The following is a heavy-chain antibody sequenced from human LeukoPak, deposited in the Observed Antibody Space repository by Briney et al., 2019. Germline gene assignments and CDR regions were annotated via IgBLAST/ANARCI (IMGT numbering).Heavy chain of an antibody. CDR3: AGGDSSGWSLSPFDY. J-gene: IGHJ4*02. D-gene: IGHD6-19*01. CDR1: GGTFSSYA. V-gene: IGHV1-69*06. Sequence: GASVKVSCKASGGTFSSYAISWVRQAPGQGLEWMGGIIPIFGTANYAQKFQGRVTITADKSTSTAYMELSSLRSEDTAVYYCAGGDSSGWSLSPFDYWGQGTLVTVSS. CDR2: IIPIFGTA.